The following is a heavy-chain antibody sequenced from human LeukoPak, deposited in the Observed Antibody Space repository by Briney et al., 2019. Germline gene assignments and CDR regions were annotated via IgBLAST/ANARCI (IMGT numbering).Heavy chain of an antibody. V-gene: IGHV4-39*07. CDR1: GASIITTTYY. CDR3: AREVVGTASFDL. CDR2: LYYSGRT. D-gene: IGHD2-15*01. Sequence: SETLSLTCTLSGASIITTTYYWAWIRQPPGKGLEWIGSLYYSGRTYYHASLKGRFSLSPNISRDQFSLSLTAVSAADTATYYCAREVVGTASFDLWGQGALVIVSS. J-gene: IGHJ4*02.